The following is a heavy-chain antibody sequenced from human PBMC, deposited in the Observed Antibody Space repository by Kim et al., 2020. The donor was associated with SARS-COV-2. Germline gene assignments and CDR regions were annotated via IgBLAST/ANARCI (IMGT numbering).Heavy chain of an antibody. D-gene: IGHD6-19*01. CDR2: IYYSGST. CDR3: ARYSSGWPGYDAFDI. V-gene: IGHV4-59*01. J-gene: IGHJ3*02. Sequence: SETLSLTCTVSGGSISSYYWSWIRQPPGKGLEWIGYIYYSGSTNYNPSLKSRVTISVDTSKNQFSLKMSSVTAADTAVYYCARYSSGWPGYDAFDIWGQGTMVTVSS. CDR1: GGSISSYY.